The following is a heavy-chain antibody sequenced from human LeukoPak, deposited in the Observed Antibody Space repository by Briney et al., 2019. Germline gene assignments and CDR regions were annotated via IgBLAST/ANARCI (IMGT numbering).Heavy chain of an antibody. Sequence: SETLSLTCAVYGGSFSGYYWSWIRQPPGKGLEWIGEINHSGSTNCNPSLKSRVTISVDTSKNQFSLKLSSVTAADTAVYYCATDSSSWYFDYWGQGTLVTVSS. J-gene: IGHJ4*02. CDR2: INHSGST. V-gene: IGHV4-34*01. CDR1: GGSFSGYY. D-gene: IGHD6-13*01. CDR3: ATDSSSWYFDY.